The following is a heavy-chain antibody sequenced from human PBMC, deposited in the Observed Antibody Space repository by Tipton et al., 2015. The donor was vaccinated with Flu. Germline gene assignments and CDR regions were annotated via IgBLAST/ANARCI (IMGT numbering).Heavy chain of an antibody. J-gene: IGHJ6*02. CDR1: GYSFTTYW. CDR2: ISPGDADT. D-gene: IGHD2-15*01. V-gene: IGHV5-51*01. CDR3: VGRPRSLVAGFYYGLDV. Sequence: QLVQSGAEVKKPGESLRISCVASGYSFTTYWIGWVRQMPGKGLEWMGFISPGDADTRYSPSFRGQVTISADQSINTAYLQWSSLKVADSAMYYCVGRPRSLVAGFYYGLDVWGQGTTVTVSS.